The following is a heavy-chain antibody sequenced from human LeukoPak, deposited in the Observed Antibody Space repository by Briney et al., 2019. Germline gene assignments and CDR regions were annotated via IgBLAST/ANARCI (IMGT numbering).Heavy chain of an antibody. CDR2: ISGSGGST. D-gene: IGHD2-2*01. CDR3: GRAGPVTKDHFMDV. CDR1: GFTFSSYV. V-gene: IGHV3-23*01. Sequence: GGSLRLSCAASGFTFSSYVMSWVRQAPGKGLEWVSAISGSGGSTYYADSVKGRFTISRDNAKNSLFLQMNSLSAEDTAVYYCGRAGPVTKDHFMDVWGKGTRVTVSS. J-gene: IGHJ6*03.